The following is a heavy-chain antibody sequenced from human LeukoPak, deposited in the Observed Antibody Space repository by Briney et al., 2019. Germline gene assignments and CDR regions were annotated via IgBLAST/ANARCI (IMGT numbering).Heavy chain of an antibody. CDR2: ISWNSGSI. J-gene: IGHJ4*02. CDR1: GFTFDDYA. D-gene: IGHD3-22*01. V-gene: IGHV3-9*01. CDR3: AKVYDYYDSSGYFDY. Sequence: GGSLRLSCAASGFTFDDYAMHWVRQAPGKGLEWVSGISWNSGSIGYADSVKGRFTISRDNAKNPLYLQMNSLRAEDTAVYYCAKVYDYYDSSGYFDYWGQGTLVTVSS.